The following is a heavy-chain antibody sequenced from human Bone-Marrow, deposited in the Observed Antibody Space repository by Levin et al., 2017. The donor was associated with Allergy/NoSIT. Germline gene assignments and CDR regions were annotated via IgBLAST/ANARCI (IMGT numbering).Heavy chain of an antibody. D-gene: IGHD6-19*01. CDR2: ISSDPSYI. V-gene: IGHV3-21*01. CDR1: GFTFSSYS. Sequence: GGSLRLSCAASGFTFSSYSMNWVRQAPGKGLEWISFISSDPSYIYYADSVKGRFTISRDNAKSSLYLQMNSLRAEDTAVYYCARAWYVSGYYYSDYWGQGTLVTVSS. CDR3: ARAWYVSGYYYSDY. J-gene: IGHJ4*02.